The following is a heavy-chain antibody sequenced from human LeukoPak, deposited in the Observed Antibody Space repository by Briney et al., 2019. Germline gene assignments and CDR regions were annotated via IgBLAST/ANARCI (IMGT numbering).Heavy chain of an antibody. J-gene: IGHJ3*02. V-gene: IGHV4-34*01. CDR1: GGSFSGYY. D-gene: IGHD4-17*01. Sequence: SETLSLTCAVYGGSFSGYYWSWIRQPPGKGLEWIGEINHSGSTNYNPSLKSRVTISVDTSKNQFSLKLSSVTAADTAVYYCARGLYGDLDAFDTWGQGTMVTVSS. CDR2: INHSGST. CDR3: ARGLYGDLDAFDT.